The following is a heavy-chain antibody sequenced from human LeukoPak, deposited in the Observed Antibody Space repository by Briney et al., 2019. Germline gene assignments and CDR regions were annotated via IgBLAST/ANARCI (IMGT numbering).Heavy chain of an antibody. CDR2: ISAYNGNT. CDR1: GYTFTSYG. J-gene: IGHJ6*02. V-gene: IGHV1-18*01. D-gene: IGHD1-26*01. Sequence: PGAPVQVSCKASGYTFTSYGISWVRQAPGQGLEWMGWISAYNGNTNYAQKLQGRVTMTTDTYTSTAYMELRSLRSDDTAVYYCARDKVGATRYYYGMDVWGQGTTVTVSS. CDR3: ARDKVGATRYYYGMDV.